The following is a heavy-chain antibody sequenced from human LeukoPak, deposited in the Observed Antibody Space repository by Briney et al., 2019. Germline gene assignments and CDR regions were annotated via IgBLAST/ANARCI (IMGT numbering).Heavy chain of an antibody. CDR3: ARGQVVGATDYFDY. CDR1: GFTVSNHY. D-gene: IGHD1-26*01. Sequence: GGSLRLSCAASGFTVSNHYMNWVRQAPGKGLEWVSVIYSGGGTHYTDSVKGRFTISRDNSKNTLFLQMNNLRAEDTVLYYCARGQVVGATDYFDYWGQGTPVTVAS. CDR2: IYSGGGT. J-gene: IGHJ4*02. V-gene: IGHV3-53*01.